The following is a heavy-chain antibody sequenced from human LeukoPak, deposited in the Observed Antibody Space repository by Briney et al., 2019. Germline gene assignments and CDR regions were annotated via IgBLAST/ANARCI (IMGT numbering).Heavy chain of an antibody. CDR2: INPNSGGT. J-gene: IGHJ5*02. CDR3: ARGTIVLMVYAVHNWFDP. V-gene: IGHV1-2*02. Sequence: GASVKVSCKASGYAFTGYYMHWVRQAPGQGLEWMGWINPNSGGTNYAQKFQGRVTMTRDTSISTAYMEPSRLRSDDTAVYYCARGTIVLMVYAVHNWFDPWGQGTLVTVSS. D-gene: IGHD2-8*01. CDR1: GYAFTGYY.